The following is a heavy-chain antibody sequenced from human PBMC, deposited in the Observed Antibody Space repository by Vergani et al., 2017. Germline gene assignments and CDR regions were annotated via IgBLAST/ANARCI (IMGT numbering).Heavy chain of an antibody. J-gene: IGHJ5*02. CDR1: GGTFSSYA. CDR2: IIPIFGTA. CDR3: AKVNKKTLLNQGWFDP. D-gene: IGHD1-14*01. V-gene: IGHV1-69*01. Sequence: QVQLVQSGAEVKKPGSSVKVSCKASGGTFSSYAISWVRQAPGQGLEWMGGIIPIFGTANYAQKFQGRVTITADESTSTAYMELSSLRSEDTAVYYCAKVNKKTLLNQGWFDPWGQGTLVTVSS.